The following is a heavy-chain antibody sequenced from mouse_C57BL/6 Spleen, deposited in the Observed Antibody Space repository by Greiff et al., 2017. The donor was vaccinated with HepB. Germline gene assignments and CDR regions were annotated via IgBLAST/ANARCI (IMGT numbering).Heavy chain of an antibody. D-gene: IGHD1-1*01. CDR2: IYPGSGST. CDR3: ARRGYGSSYPLYAMDY. J-gene: IGHJ4*01. Sequence: QVQLKQPGAELVKPGASVKMSCKASGYTFTSYWITWVKQRPGQGLEWIGDIYPGSGSTNYNEKFKSKATLTVDTSSSTAYMQLSSLTSEDSAVYYCARRGYGSSYPLYAMDYWGQGTSVTVSS. CDR1: GYTFTSYW. V-gene: IGHV1-55*01.